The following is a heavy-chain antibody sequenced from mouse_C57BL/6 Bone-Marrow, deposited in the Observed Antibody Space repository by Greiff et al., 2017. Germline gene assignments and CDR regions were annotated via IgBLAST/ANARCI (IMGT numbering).Heavy chain of an antibody. J-gene: IGHJ4*01. D-gene: IGHD1-1*01. CDR3: ARPAYYYGSSYGYAMDY. CDR2: IDPSDSYT. CDR1: GYTFTSYW. Sequence: VKLQQPGAELVMPGASVKLSCKASGYTFTSYWMHWVKQRPGQGLEWIGEIDPSDSYTNYNQKFKGKSTLTVDKSSSTAYMQLSSLTSEDSAVYYCARPAYYYGSSYGYAMDYWGQGTSVTVSS. V-gene: IGHV1-69*01.